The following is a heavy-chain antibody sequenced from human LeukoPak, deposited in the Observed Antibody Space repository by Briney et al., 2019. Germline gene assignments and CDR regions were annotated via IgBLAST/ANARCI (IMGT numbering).Heavy chain of an antibody. CDR3: ATDTPSVDYGDPYGAFDI. CDR1: GYTFTSYY. CDR2: INPSGGST. V-gene: IGHV1-46*01. Sequence: GASVKVSCKASGYTFTSYYMHWVRQAPGQGLEWMGIINPSGGSTSYAQKFQGRVTMTRDTSTSTVYMELSSLRSEDTAVYYCATDTPSVDYGDPYGAFDIWGQGTMVTVSS. J-gene: IGHJ3*02. D-gene: IGHD4-17*01.